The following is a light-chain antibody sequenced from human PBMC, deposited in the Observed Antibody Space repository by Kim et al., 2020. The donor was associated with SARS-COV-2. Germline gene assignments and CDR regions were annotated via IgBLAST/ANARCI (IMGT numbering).Light chain of an antibody. Sequence: SSELTQDPAVSVALGQTVRITCQGDSLRSYYASWYQQKPGQAPVLVIYGKNNRPSGIPDRFSGSGSGNTASLTITGAQAEDEADYYCNSRDSSGNHRWVFGGGTKLTVL. V-gene: IGLV3-19*01. J-gene: IGLJ3*02. CDR2: GKN. CDR1: SLRSYY. CDR3: NSRDSSGNHRWV.